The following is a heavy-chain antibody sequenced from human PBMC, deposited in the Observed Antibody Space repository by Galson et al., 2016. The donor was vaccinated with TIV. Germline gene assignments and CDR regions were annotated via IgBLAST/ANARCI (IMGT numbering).Heavy chain of an antibody. D-gene: IGHD6-19*01. CDR2: ILPIFGAA. CDR3: ARPSSSCRGCSYYYYMDV. V-gene: IGHV1-69*13. Sequence: SVKVSCKASGGTSNIYAISWVRQAPGQGLEWMGGILPIFGAATYAQKFQGRVTITADESTNTAYMELSSLKSDDTAMYYCARPSSSCRGCSYYYYMDVWGKGTTVTVSS. CDR1: GGTSNIYA. J-gene: IGHJ6*03.